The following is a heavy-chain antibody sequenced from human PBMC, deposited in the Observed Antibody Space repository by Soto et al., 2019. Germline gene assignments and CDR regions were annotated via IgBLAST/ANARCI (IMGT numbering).Heavy chain of an antibody. CDR1: GGSISSGGYY. V-gene: IGHV4-31*03. J-gene: IGHJ4*02. Sequence: PXETLSVPCTVSGGSISSGGYYWSWIRQHPGKGLEWIGYIYYSGSTYYNPSLKSRVTISVDTSKNQFSLKLSSVTAADTAVYYCAREVDEVVGEDDWGQGTLVTVSS. D-gene: IGHD1-26*01. CDR2: IYYSGST. CDR3: AREVDEVVGEDD.